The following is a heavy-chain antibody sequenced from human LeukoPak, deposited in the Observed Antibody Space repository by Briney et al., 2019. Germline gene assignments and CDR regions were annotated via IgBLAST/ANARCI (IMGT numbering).Heavy chain of an antibody. CDR3: ARGPSSRYYDILTGYYSVYYFDY. Sequence: SETLSLTCAVYGGSFSGYYWSWIRQPPGKGLEWIGEINHSGSTNYNPSLKSRVTISVDTSKNQFSLKLSSVTAADTAVYYCARGPSSRYYDILTGYYSVYYFDYWGQGTLVTVSP. V-gene: IGHV4-34*01. J-gene: IGHJ4*02. CDR1: GGSFSGYY. CDR2: INHSGST. D-gene: IGHD3-9*01.